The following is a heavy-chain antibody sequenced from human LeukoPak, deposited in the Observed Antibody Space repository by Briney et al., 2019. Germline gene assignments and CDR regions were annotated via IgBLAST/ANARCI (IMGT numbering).Heavy chain of an antibody. D-gene: IGHD2-2*01. CDR2: INSDESST. CDR3: AREETWFSTTWYYFDY. J-gene: IGHJ4*02. Sequence: PGGSLRLSCAASGFTFSNYWMHWVRQAPGMGLVWVSRINSDESSTSYADSVKGRFTISRDNSKNTLFLQMNSLRTEDTALFYCAREETWFSTTWYYFDYWGQGTLVTVSS. CDR1: GFTFSNYW. V-gene: IGHV3-74*01.